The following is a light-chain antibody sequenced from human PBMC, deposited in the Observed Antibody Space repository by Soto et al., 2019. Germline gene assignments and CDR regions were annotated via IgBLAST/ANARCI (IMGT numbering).Light chain of an antibody. Sequence: QSALTQPPSASGSPGQSVTMSCTGTSSDVGGYDFVSWYQQHPGKAPKLLIYEVTKRPSGVPDRISASKSGNTASLTVSGLQAEDEADYYCSSYAGSNNVLFGGGIKVTVL. CDR1: SSDVGGYDF. V-gene: IGLV2-8*01. CDR2: EVT. CDR3: SSYAGSNNVL. J-gene: IGLJ2*01.